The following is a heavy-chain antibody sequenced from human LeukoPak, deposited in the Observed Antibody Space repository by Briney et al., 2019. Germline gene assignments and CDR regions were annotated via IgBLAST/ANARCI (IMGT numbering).Heavy chain of an antibody. D-gene: IGHD1/OR15-1a*01. V-gene: IGHV5-51*01. CDR1: GYSFTSYW. CDR2: IYPGGSDT. CDR3: ARGGRQQQFPPLDWFDP. J-gene: IGHJ5*02. Sequence: GESLQISCQGSGYSFTSYWIGWVRQMPGKGLEWMGIIYPGGSDTRYSPSFQGQVTISADKSISTAYLQWSSLKASDTAMYYCARGGRQQQFPPLDWFDPWGQGTLVTVSS.